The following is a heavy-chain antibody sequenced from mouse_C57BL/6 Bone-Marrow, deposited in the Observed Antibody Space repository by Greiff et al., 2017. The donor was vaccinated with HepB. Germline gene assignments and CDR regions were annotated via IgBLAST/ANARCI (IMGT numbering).Heavy chain of an antibody. CDR3: ARKLTGTRAMDY. V-gene: IGHV1-26*01. CDR2: INPNNGGT. CDR1: GYTFTDYY. J-gene: IGHJ4*01. Sequence: VQLQQSGPELVKPGASVKISCKASGYTFTDYYMNWVKQSHGKSLEWIGDINPNNGGTSYNQKFKGKAPLTVDKSSSTAYMELRSLTSEDSAVYYCARKLTGTRAMDYWGQGTSVTVSS. D-gene: IGHD4-1*01.